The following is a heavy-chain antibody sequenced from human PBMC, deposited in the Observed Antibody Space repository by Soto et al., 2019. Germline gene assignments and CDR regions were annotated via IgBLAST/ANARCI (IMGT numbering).Heavy chain of an antibody. D-gene: IGHD4-17*01. CDR3: ARHGVDYGDYASYYFYGMDV. J-gene: IGHJ6*02. CDR2: IYYSGSA. V-gene: IGHV4-39*01. CDR1: GGSISSSTYY. Sequence: QLQLQESGPGLVKPSETLSLTCTVSGGSISSSTYYWGWIRQPPGTGLEWIGMIYYSGSAYYNPSLKSRVTISIDTSKDQFSVRLSSVTAADTAVYYCARHGVDYGDYASYYFYGMDVWGRGTTVTVSS.